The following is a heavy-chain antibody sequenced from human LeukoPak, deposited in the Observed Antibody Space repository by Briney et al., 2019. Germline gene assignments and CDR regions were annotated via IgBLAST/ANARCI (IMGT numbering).Heavy chain of an antibody. CDR2: ISGSGGST. CDR1: GFTFSSYA. V-gene: IGHV3-23*01. Sequence: GGSLRLSCAASGFTFSSYAMSWFRQAPGKGLEWVSAISGSGGSTYYADSVKGRFTISRDNSKNTLYLQMNSLRTEDTAVYYCAKDGRIAVAGTLGGDWFDPWGQGTLVTVSS. D-gene: IGHD6-19*01. J-gene: IGHJ5*02. CDR3: AKDGRIAVAGTLGGDWFDP.